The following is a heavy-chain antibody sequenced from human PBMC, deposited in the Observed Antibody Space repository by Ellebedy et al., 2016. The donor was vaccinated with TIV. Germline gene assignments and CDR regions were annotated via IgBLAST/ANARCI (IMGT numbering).Heavy chain of an antibody. CDR1: GFTVSSIY. J-gene: IGHJ2*01. Sequence: GESLKISCAASGFTVSSIYMTWVRQAPGKGLEWVSIIYIGGSTYYADSVKGRFTISRDNSKNTLYLQMNSLGADDTAIYSCAKDIRGPEAGTWYFGIWGRGTLVTVSS. V-gene: IGHV3-66*01. D-gene: IGHD6-13*01. CDR2: IYIGGST. CDR3: AKDIRGPEAGTWYFGI.